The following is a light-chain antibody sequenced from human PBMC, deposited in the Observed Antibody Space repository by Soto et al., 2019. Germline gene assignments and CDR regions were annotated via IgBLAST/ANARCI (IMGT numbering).Light chain of an antibody. CDR2: EVS. Sequence: QSALTQPASVSGSPGQSITISCTGTSSDVGGHNYVSWYQQHPGKAPKLMIYEVSNRPSGVSNRFSGSKSGNTASLTISGLQAEDEADYYCSSYTSSSIAYVFGTGTKLTVL. CDR3: SSYTSSSIAYV. V-gene: IGLV2-14*01. CDR1: SSDVGGHNY. J-gene: IGLJ1*01.